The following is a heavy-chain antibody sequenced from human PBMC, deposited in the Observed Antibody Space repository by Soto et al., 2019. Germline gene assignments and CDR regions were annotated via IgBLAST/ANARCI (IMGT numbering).Heavy chain of an antibody. CDR2: ISYDGSNK. J-gene: IGHJ4*02. CDR3: AKDRGSGWTFDY. CDR1: GFTFSSYG. V-gene: IGHV3-30*18. D-gene: IGHD6-19*01. Sequence: GGSLRLSCAASGFTFSSYGMHWVRQAPGKGLEWVAVISYDGSNKYYADAVKGRFTISRDNSKNTLYLQMNSLRAEDTAVYYCAKDRGSGWTFDYWGQGTLVTVSS.